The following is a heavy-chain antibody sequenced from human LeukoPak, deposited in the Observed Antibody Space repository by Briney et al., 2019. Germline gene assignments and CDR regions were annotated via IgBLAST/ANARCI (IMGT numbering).Heavy chain of an antibody. D-gene: IGHD3-3*01. J-gene: IGHJ5*02. Sequence: PSETLSLTCAVSGYSISSGYYWGWIRRPPGKGLEWIGSIYHSGSTYYNPSLKSRVTISVDTSKNQFSLRLSSVTTADTALYFCARGRTTSGVPTPGGFDLWGQGTLVTVS. CDR1: GYSISSGYY. CDR2: IYHSGST. V-gene: IGHV4-38-2*01. CDR3: ARGRTTSGVPTPGGFDL.